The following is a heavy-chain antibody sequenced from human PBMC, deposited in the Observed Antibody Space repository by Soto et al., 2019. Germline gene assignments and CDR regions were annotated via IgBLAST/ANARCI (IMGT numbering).Heavy chain of an antibody. V-gene: IGHV4-31*03. D-gene: IGHD2-15*01. CDR3: ARADCSGGSCYPFDV. Sequence: SETLSLTCTVSGGSISSGGYYWSWIRQHPGKGLEWIGYIYYSGSTYYNPSLKSRVTISVDTSKNQFSLKLSSVTAADTAVYYCARADCSGGSCYPFDVWGKGTTVTVSS. CDR2: IYYSGST. J-gene: IGHJ6*04. CDR1: GGSISSGGYY.